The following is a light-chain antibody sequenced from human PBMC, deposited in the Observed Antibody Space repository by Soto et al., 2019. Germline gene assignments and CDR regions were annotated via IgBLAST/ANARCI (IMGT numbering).Light chain of an antibody. Sequence: EIVMTQSPATLSVSPGERATLSCGASQSISTNLAWYQHKPGQAPRLLIYGASTRATGIPARFSGSGSGTEFTLTINSLQSEEFAVYYCQQYNNYITFGQGTRLEIK. V-gene: IGKV3-15*01. J-gene: IGKJ5*01. CDR3: QQYNNYIT. CDR2: GAS. CDR1: QSISTN.